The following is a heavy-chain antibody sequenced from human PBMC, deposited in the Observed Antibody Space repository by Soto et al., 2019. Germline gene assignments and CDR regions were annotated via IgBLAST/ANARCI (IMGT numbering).Heavy chain of an antibody. CDR1: GYSFTRYW. CDR2: IDLSDSYI. Sequence: GESLKISCKGSGYSFTRYWISWVRQMPGKGLEWMARIDLSDSYIDYNPSFRGHVTVSTDKSITTAYLQWGSLRASVTAMYYCASLSDADDGSGYWTFVIWGQGTMVTVSS. J-gene: IGHJ3*02. V-gene: IGHV5-10-1*01. CDR3: ASLSDADDGSGYWTFVI. D-gene: IGHD3-22*01.